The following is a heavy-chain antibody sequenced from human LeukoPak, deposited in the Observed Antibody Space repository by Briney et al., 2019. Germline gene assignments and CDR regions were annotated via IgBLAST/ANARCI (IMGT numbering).Heavy chain of an antibody. V-gene: IGHV1-46*01. CDR1: GYTFTSYY. D-gene: IGHD3-3*01. J-gene: IGHJ6*02. Sequence: GASVKVSCKASGYTFTSYYMHWVRQAPGQGLEWMGIINPSGGSTSYAQKFQGRVTMTRDTSTSTVYMELSSLRSDDTAVYYCARDSEGFTDPYYDFWSGYYTRYYYYGMDVWGQGTTVTVSS. CDR3: ARDSEGFTDPYYDFWSGYYTRYYYYGMDV. CDR2: INPSGGST.